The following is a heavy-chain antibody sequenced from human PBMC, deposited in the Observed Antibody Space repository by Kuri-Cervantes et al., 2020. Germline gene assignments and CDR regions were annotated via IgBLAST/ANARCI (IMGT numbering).Heavy chain of an antibody. CDR3: ARDGMTASKFGDY. Sequence: ASVNVTCKASVYTFTSYAMNWVRQAPGQGLEWMGWINTNTGNPTYAQGFTGRFVFSLDTSVSTAYLQISSLKAEDTAVYYCARDGMTASKFGDYWGQGTLVTVSS. J-gene: IGHJ4*02. CDR2: INTNTGNP. CDR1: VYTFTSYA. V-gene: IGHV7-4-1*02. D-gene: IGHD2-21*02.